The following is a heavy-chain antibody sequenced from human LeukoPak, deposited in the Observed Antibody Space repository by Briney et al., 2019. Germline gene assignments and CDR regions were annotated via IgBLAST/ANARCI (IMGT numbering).Heavy chain of an antibody. CDR3: ARGRAEDFYDSSGYLGEYYFDY. CDR2: IYYSGST. Sequence: SETLSLTCTVSGGPISSGGYYWSWIRQHPGKGLEWIGYIYYSGSTYYNPSLKSRVTISVDTSKNQFSLKLSSVTAADTAVYYCARGRAEDFYDSSGYLGEYYFDYWGQGTLVTVSS. J-gene: IGHJ4*02. CDR1: GGPISSGGYY. D-gene: IGHD3-22*01. V-gene: IGHV4-31*03.